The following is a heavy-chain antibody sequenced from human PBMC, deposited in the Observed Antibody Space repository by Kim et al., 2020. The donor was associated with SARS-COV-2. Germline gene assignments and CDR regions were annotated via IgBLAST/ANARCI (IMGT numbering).Heavy chain of an antibody. Sequence: GGSLRLSCAASGFIFSTYSMDWVRQAPGKGLQWVAYISSTSSTLYYADSVKGQFTISRDNAENSLYLQMNSLRVEDTAVYYGARVGRSSYSMDFWGQGTTVTVSS. CDR1: GFIFSTYS. J-gene: IGHJ6*02. V-gene: IGHV3-48*01. CDR2: ISSTSSTL. CDR3: ARVGRSSYSMDF. D-gene: IGHD2-15*01.